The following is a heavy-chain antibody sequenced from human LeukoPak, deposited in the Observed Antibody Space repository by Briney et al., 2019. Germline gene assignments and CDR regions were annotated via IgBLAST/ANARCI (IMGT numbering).Heavy chain of an antibody. CDR2: INPNGGGT. J-gene: IGHJ5*02. CDR3: ARDQRQQLILGWLDP. V-gene: IGHV1-2*02. CDR1: GYTFIGFY. Sequence: APVKVSCKTSGYTFIGFYIHWVRQAPGQGLEWMGWINPNGGGTHYAQKFQGGVTMTRDTSVTTAYMELSSLTSDDTAVYYCARDQRQQLILGWLDPWGQGTLVTVSS. D-gene: IGHD6-13*01.